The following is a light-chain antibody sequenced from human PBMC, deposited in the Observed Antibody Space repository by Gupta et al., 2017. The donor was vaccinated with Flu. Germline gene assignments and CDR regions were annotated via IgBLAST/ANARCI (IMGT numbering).Light chain of an antibody. CDR3: QSFDTTLNVSV. CDR1: VYD. V-gene: IGLV1-40*01. Sequence: VYDVNWYPQVPGTAPRLLIYGHHNRPSGVPDRFSASKSCTSASLDIAVLRAEDESDYYCQSFDTTLNVSVFGTGTKVTVL. J-gene: IGLJ1*01. CDR2: GHH.